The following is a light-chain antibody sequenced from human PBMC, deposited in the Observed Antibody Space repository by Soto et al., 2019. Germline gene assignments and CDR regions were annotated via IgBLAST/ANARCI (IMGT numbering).Light chain of an antibody. CDR3: CSYAGTTTWV. CDR2: EVT. Sequence: QSALTQPASVSGSPGQSITISCTGTSSDVGSHNFVSWYQQRPGKAPKLMIFEVTKRPSGVSSRFSASKSGNTASLTISGVQVEDEADYYCCSYAGTTTWVFGGGTQLTVL. J-gene: IGLJ3*02. CDR1: SSDVGSHNF. V-gene: IGLV2-23*02.